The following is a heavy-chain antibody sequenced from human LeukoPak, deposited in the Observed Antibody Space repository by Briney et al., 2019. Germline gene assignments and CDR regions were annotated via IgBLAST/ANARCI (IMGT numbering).Heavy chain of an antibody. CDR1: GFTFSSYG. J-gene: IGHJ4*02. V-gene: IGHV3-33*06. CDR2: LWYDGSNK. D-gene: IGHD5-18*01. Sequence: GGSLRLSCAASGFTFSSYGMHWLRQAPGKGLEGVAVLWYDGSNKYYADSVKGRFTISRDNSKNTLYLQMNSLRAEDTAVYYCAKAQLWQNYFDYWGQGTLVTVSS. CDR3: AKAQLWQNYFDY.